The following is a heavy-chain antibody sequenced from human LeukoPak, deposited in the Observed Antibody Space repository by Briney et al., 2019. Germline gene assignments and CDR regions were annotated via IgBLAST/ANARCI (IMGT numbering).Heavy chain of an antibody. V-gene: IGHV3-7*01. J-gene: IGHJ4*02. CDR2: IKEDGSEK. D-gene: IGHD7-27*01. CDR1: GFTFSSYA. CDR3: ARDYTGGWNDF. Sequence: GGSLRLSCAASGFTFSSYAMSWVRQAIGKGLECVAKIKEDGSEKHYVDSVRGRFTISRDNARNSLYLQMNNLRADDTAVYYCARDYTGGWNDFWGQGTLVTVSS.